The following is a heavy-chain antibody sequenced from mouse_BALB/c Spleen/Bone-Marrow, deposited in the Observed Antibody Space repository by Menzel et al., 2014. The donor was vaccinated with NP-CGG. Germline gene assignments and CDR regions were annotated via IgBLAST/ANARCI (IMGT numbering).Heavy chain of an antibody. J-gene: IGHJ2*01. CDR1: GFTFSYYG. CDR2: ISSGGSYT. CDR3: ARDSSGYFDY. V-gene: IGHV5-9-4*01. Sequence: EVQVVESGGGLVKPGGSLKLSCAASGFTFSYYGMSWARQSPEKRLEWVAEISSGGSYTYYPDTVTGRFTISRDNAKNTLYLEMSSLRSEDTAMYYCARDSSGYFDYWGQGTTLTVSS. D-gene: IGHD3-1*01.